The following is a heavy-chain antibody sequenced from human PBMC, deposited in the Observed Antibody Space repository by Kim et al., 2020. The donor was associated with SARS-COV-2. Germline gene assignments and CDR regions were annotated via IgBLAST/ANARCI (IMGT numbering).Heavy chain of an antibody. Sequence: NYPRKLQGRVTIPADKATSTAYMELSSLRSEDTAVYYCAGGTVGDYAFDYWGQGTLVTVSS. D-gene: IGHD4-17*01. V-gene: IGHV1-69*04. CDR3: AGGTVGDYAFDY. J-gene: IGHJ4*02.